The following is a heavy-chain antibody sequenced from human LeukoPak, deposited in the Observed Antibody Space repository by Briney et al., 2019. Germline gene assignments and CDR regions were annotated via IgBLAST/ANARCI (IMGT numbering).Heavy chain of an antibody. J-gene: IGHJ5*02. D-gene: IGHD4/OR15-4a*01. Sequence: PSETLSLTCTVSGGSISSGDYYWSWIRQHPGKGPEWIGHISYSGSTYYNPSLKSRIIISVDTSKNYFSLKLSSVTAADTAVYYCARLTTTASAWFDPWGQGTVVTVSS. CDR3: ARLTTTASAWFDP. CDR2: ISYSGST. CDR1: GGSISSGDYY. V-gene: IGHV4-31*03.